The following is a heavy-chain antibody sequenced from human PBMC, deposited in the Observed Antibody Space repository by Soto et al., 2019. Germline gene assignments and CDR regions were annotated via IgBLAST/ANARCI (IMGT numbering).Heavy chain of an antibody. CDR2: IYSSGST. CDR3: ARGQRFSDWFDP. D-gene: IGHD3-3*01. J-gene: IGHJ5*02. Sequence: SETLSLTCTVSCGAINSYYWTWIRQPSGRGLEWIGRIYSSGSTKYNPSLKSRVTMSLVTSKNQFSLRRTSVTAADTAVYYCARGQRFSDWFDPWGQGTLVNVSS. V-gene: IGHV4-4*07. CDR1: CGAINSYY.